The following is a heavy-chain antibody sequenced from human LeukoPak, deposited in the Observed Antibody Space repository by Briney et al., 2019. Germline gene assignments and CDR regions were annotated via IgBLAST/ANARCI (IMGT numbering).Heavy chain of an antibody. J-gene: IGHJ2*01. CDR2: IYYSGST. Sequence: SETLSLTCTVSGGSISSYYWSWIRQPPGKGLEWIGYIYYSGSTNYNPSLKSQVTISVDTSKNQFSLKLSSVTAADTAVYYCARRSHYGDYGGWYFDLWGRGTLVTVSS. D-gene: IGHD4-17*01. CDR3: ARRSHYGDYGGWYFDL. V-gene: IGHV4-59*01. CDR1: GGSISSYY.